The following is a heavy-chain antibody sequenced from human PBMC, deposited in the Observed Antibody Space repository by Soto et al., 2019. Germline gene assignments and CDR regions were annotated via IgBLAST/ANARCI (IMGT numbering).Heavy chain of an antibody. CDR3: VTTSSWFRGFYFDP. CDR2: IYTSGST. D-gene: IGHD6-13*01. J-gene: IGHJ4*02. V-gene: IGHV4-4*07. Sequence: SETLSLTCTVSGDSITVYYWSWVRHPAGKGLEWIGRIYTSGSTSYNPSLESRVTMSLDTSKNQLSLKLTSVTAADTAVYYCVTTSSWFRGFYFDPWGQGTLVTVSS. CDR1: GDSITVYY.